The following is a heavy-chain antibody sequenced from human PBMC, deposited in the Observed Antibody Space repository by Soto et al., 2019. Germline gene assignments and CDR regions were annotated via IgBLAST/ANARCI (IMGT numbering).Heavy chain of an antibody. J-gene: IGHJ3*02. V-gene: IGHV3-23*01. CDR1: GFTFGTYT. CDR2: IGAGGDT. Sequence: GGSLRLSCAASGFTFGTYTMNWVRQAPGKGLEWVSGIGAGGDTHYADSVKGRFTISRDNAKNSLYLQMNSLRAEDTAVYYCARDSWIGYDLAHDAFDIWGQGTMVTVSS. CDR3: ARDSWIGYDLAHDAFDI. D-gene: IGHD5-12*01.